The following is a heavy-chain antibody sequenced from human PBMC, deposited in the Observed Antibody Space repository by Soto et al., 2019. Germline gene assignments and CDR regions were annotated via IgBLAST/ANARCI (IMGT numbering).Heavy chain of an antibody. V-gene: IGHV1-69*13. D-gene: IGHD3-22*01. CDR1: GGTFSSYA. CDR2: IIPIFGTA. Sequence: SVKVSCKASGGTFSSYAISWVRQAPGQGLEWMGGIIPIFGTANYAQKFQGRVTITADESTSTAYMELSSLRSEDTAVYYCASGDYYDSSGYYGPFYYYGMDVWGQGTTVTVSS. J-gene: IGHJ6*02. CDR3: ASGDYYDSSGYYGPFYYYGMDV.